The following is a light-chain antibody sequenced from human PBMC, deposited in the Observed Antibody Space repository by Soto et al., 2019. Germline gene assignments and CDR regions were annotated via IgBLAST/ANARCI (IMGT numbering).Light chain of an antibody. CDR1: QSISSW. CDR2: MAS. Sequence: DIQMTHSPSTLSASIGDRVTITCRASQSISSWLAWYQQKPGKAPKLLIYMASNLQSGVPSRFSGSGSGTDFTLTSSSLQPDDFTTYYCQHYNDYSRIFGQGTKVEIK. J-gene: IGKJ1*01. CDR3: QHYNDYSRI. V-gene: IGKV1-5*03.